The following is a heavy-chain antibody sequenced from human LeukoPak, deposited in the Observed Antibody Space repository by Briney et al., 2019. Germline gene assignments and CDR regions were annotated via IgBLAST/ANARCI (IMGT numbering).Heavy chain of an antibody. V-gene: IGHV4-59*12. J-gene: IGHJ5*02. CDR2: IYYSGST. D-gene: IGHD2/OR15-2a*01. CDR3: ARDGNPTDWFDP. Sequence: SETLSLTCTVSGGSISSYYWSWIRQPPGRGLEWIGYIYYSGSTNYNPSLKSRVTISVDTSKNQFSLKLSSVTAADTAVYYCARDGNPTDWFDPWGQGTLVTVSS. CDR1: GGSISSYY.